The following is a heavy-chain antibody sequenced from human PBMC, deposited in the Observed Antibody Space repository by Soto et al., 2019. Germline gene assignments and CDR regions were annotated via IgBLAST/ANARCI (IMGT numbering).Heavy chain of an antibody. V-gene: IGHV2-5*02. CDR2: VYWDDTK. Sequence: SGPTLVNPTQTLTLTCTFSGFSLSTSGVGVGWIRQPPGKALEWLAVVYWDDTKHYSPSLKSRLTITKDTSKNQVVLTMTNMDPVDTATYYCAHIPYYYDSSGYSREGYFQHWGQGTLVTVSS. D-gene: IGHD3-22*01. CDR3: AHIPYYYDSSGYSREGYFQH. J-gene: IGHJ1*01. CDR1: GFSLSTSGVG.